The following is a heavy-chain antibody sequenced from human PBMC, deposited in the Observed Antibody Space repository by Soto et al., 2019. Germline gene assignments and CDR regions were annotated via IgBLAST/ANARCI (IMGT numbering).Heavy chain of an antibody. CDR3: ARSITMVRGDNYYYGMDV. J-gene: IGHJ6*02. Sequence: GESLKISCKGSGYSFTSYWISWVRQMPGKGLEWMGRIDPSDSYTNYSPSFQGHVTISADKSISTAYLQWSSLKASDTAMYYCARSITMVRGDNYYYGMDVWGQGTTVTVSS. CDR1: GYSFTSYW. CDR2: IDPSDSYT. V-gene: IGHV5-10-1*01. D-gene: IGHD3-10*01.